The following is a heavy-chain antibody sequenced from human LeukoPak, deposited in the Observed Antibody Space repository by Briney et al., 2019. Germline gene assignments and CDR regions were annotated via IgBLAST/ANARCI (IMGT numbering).Heavy chain of an antibody. D-gene: IGHD3-10*01. CDR3: ARHFPPLHSGSYYLDT. V-gene: IGHV4-4*07. Sequence: PSETLSLTCTVSNGSTTGYYWSWIRQAPGKGLEWIGLIYSNGMTKYHPSLQSRVSISIDTSKNQFSLKLSSVTAADTAVYFCARHFPPLHSGSYYLDTWSQGTLVTVST. J-gene: IGHJ5*02. CDR2: IYSNGMT. CDR1: NGSTTGYY.